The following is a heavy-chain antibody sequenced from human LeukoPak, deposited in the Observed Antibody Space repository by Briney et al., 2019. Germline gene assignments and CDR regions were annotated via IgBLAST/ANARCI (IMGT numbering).Heavy chain of an antibody. CDR1: GGSFSGYY. CDR3: ARQGQLVFNWFDP. J-gene: IGHJ5*02. D-gene: IGHD6-6*01. CDR2: INHSGST. V-gene: IGHV4-34*01. Sequence: SETLSLTCAVYGGSFSGYYWSWIRQPPGKGLEWIGEINHSGSTNYNPSLKSRVTISVDTSKNQFSLKLSSVTAADTAVYYCARQGQLVFNWFDPWGQGTLVTVSS.